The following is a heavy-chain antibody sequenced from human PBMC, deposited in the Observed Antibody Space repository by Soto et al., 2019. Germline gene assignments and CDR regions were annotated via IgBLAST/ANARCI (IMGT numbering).Heavy chain of an antibody. CDR3: ARDSGGTAAGRIMGY. CDR2: INPNSGGT. D-gene: IGHD6-13*01. J-gene: IGHJ4*02. CDR1: GYTFTGYY. V-gene: IGHV1-2*04. Sequence: ASVKVSCKASGYTFTGYYIHWVRQAPGQRLEWMGWINPNSGGTNYAQKFQGWVTMTKDTSISTAHMELCRLRSDYTAVYYCARDSGGTAAGRIMGYWGQGTLITVSS.